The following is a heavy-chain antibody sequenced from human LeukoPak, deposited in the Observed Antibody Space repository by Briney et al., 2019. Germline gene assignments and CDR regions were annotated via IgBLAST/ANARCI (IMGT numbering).Heavy chain of an antibody. D-gene: IGHD6-13*01. V-gene: IGHV1-69*04. CDR2: IIPILGIA. CDR3: ARASGIAAPLHAFDI. J-gene: IGHJ3*02. CDR1: GGTFSSYA. Sequence: GASVKVSCKASGGTFSSYAISWVRQARGQGLQWMGRIIPILGIANYAQKFQGRVTITADKSTSTAYMELSSLRSEDTAVYYCARASGIAAPLHAFDIWGQGTMVTVSS.